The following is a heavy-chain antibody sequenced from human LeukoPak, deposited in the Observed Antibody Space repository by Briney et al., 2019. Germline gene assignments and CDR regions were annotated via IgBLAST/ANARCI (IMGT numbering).Heavy chain of an antibody. J-gene: IGHJ1*01. CDR2: VSGSGVSR. CDR3: ARAEVLRFLEWSSYFQH. CDR1: GFTFGGYA. D-gene: IGHD3-3*01. Sequence: PGGSLRLSCAASGFTFGGYAMNWVRQAPGKGLEWVSGVSGSGVSRDYADSVKGRFTISRDNSKNTVLLQMDSLRAEDTAVYYCARAEVLRFLEWSSYFQHWGQGTLVTVSS. V-gene: IGHV3-23*01.